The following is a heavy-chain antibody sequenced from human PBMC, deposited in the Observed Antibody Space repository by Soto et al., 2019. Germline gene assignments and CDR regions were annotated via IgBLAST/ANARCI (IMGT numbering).Heavy chain of an antibody. Sequence: QVQLVQSGAEVKKPGSSVKVSCKASGGTFSSYTISWVRQAPGQGLEWMGRIIPILGIANYAQKFQGRVTITADKSTSTAYMELSSLRAEDTAVYYCARCRGGSGYRSGYYYYMDVWGKGTTVTVSS. J-gene: IGHJ6*03. D-gene: IGHD2-15*01. V-gene: IGHV1-69*02. CDR3: ARCRGGSGYRSGYYYYMDV. CDR2: IIPILGIA. CDR1: GGTFSSYT.